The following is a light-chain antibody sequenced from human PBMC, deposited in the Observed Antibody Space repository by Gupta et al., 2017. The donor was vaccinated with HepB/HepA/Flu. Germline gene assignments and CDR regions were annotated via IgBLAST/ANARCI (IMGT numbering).Light chain of an antibody. CDR3: QQCGNPPLT. Sequence: LSPSPATLSLSPGERATLSCRASQSVSSYLAWYQQKPGQAPRLLIYDASSRATGIPARFSGSGSGTDFTLTISRLEPEDFAVYYCQQCGNPPLTFGRGTKVEIK. V-gene: IGKV3-11*01. J-gene: IGKJ4*02. CDR2: DAS. CDR1: QSVSSY.